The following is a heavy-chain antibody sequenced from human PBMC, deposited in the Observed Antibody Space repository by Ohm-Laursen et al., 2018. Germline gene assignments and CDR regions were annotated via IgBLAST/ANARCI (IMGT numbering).Heavy chain of an antibody. CDR3: ARDDLVLVVAATRNAFDI. V-gene: IGHV3-33*01. Sequence: SLRLSCSASGFTFSSYGMHWVRQAPGKGLEWVAVIWYDGSNKYYADSVKGRFTISRDNSKNTLYLQMNSLRAEDTAVYYCARDDLVLVVAATRNAFDIWGQGTMVTVSS. J-gene: IGHJ3*02. CDR2: IWYDGSNK. D-gene: IGHD2-15*01. CDR1: GFTFSSYG.